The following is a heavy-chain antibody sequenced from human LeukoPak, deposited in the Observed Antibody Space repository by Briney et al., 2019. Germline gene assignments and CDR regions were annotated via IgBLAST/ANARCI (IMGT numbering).Heavy chain of an antibody. D-gene: IGHD3-10*01. CDR3: AELGGSGSYIRRNYFDY. V-gene: IGHV3-23*01. CDR1: GFTFSSYA. Sequence: GGSLRLSCAASGFTFSSYAMSWVRQAPGKGLEWVSAISGSGGSTYYADSVKGRFTISRDNSKNTLYLQMNSLRAEDTAVYYCAELGGSGSYIRRNYFDYWGQGTLVTVSS. J-gene: IGHJ4*02. CDR2: ISGSGGST.